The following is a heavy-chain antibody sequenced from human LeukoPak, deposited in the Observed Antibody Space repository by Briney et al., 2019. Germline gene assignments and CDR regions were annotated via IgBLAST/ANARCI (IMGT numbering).Heavy chain of an antibody. V-gene: IGHV3-48*04. D-gene: IGHD3-10*02. CDR2: INNNGWTM. CDR1: GFTFSSYS. CDR3: AELGITMIGGV. J-gene: IGHJ6*04. Sequence: PGGSLRLSCAASGFTFSSYSMNWVRQAPGKGLEWVAYINNNGWTMYYADSVKGRFTISRDNTKNSLYLQMNSLRVEDTAVYYCAELGITMIGGVWGKGTTVTISS.